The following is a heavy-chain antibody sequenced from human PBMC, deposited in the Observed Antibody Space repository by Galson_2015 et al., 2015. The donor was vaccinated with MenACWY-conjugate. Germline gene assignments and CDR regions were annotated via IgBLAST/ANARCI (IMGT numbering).Heavy chain of an antibody. V-gene: IGHV3-7*03. D-gene: IGHD4-23*01. CDR1: GFRFSSQW. CDR2: INEDGSDK. CDR3: ARGGN. Sequence: SLRLSCAASGFRFSSQWLSWVRQAPRKGPECVASINEDGSDKSYMDSVKGRFTISRDNAQNSLSLQMNSLSVEDTAVYYCARGGNWGHGTLVTVSS. J-gene: IGHJ4*01.